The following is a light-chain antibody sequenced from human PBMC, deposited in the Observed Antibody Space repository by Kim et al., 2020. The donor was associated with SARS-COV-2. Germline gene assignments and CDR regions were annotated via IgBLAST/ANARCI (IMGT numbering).Light chain of an antibody. CDR1: RSVSTN. CDR2: DAS. V-gene: IGKV3-15*01. CDR3: QQYNNRAPLT. Sequence: SPGGRAPLSCRASRSVSTNLAWYQRKPGQAPRLLIFDASTRATGIPARFSGSGSGTEFTLTISSLQSEDFAVYYCQQYNNRAPLTFGGGTKVDIK. J-gene: IGKJ4*01.